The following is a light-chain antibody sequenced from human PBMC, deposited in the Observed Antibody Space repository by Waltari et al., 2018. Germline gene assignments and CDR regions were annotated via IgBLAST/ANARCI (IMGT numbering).Light chain of an antibody. CDR3: VLYMGSGISV. V-gene: IGLV8-61*01. J-gene: IGLJ3*02. CDR1: SGSVSTNSF. CDR2: STN. Sequence: QTVVTQEPSYSVSPGGKVKINGGLISGSVSTNSFPTWYQQTPGQAPRTLLYSTNTRSSGVPDRFSGSILGNKAALTITGAQADDESDYYCVLYMGSGISVFGGGTKLTVL.